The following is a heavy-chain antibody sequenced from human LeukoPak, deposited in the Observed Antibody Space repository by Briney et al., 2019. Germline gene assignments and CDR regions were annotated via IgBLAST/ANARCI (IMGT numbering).Heavy chain of an antibody. CDR1: GGSISNYF. CDR2: IYSSGST. D-gene: IGHD7-27*01. J-gene: IGHJ4*02. V-gene: IGHV4-59*08. CDR3: ARRPTGDPKFDY. Sequence: SETLSLTCSVSGGSISNYFWTWIRHPPGKGLESIGYIYSSGSTYYNPSLKSRVTISVDTSKNRFSLKLSTVTAADTAVYYCARRPTGDPKFDYWGQGTLVTVSS.